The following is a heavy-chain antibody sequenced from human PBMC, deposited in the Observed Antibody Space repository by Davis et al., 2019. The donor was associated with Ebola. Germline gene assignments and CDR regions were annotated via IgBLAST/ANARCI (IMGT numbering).Heavy chain of an antibody. CDR1: DYTFANYG. D-gene: IGHD4-11*01. Sequence: ASVKVSCKASDYTFANYGVTWVRHAPGQGLEWMGGISANNGTTNYAQKFQGRVTMTRDTSISTVYMELSSLGYDDTADYYCARGHNYAHEYWGQGTLVTVSS. CDR2: ISANNGTT. CDR3: ARGHNYAHEY. J-gene: IGHJ4*02. V-gene: IGHV1-18*04.